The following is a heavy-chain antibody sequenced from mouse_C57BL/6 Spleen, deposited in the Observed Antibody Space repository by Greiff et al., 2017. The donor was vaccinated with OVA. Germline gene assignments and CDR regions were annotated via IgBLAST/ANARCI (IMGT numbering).Heavy chain of an antibody. CDR3: AREGITTVVIDY. D-gene: IGHD1-1*01. CDR1: GYTFTSYW. V-gene: IGHV1-53*01. J-gene: IGHJ2*01. CDR2: INPGNGGT. Sequence: QVQLQQPGTELVKPGASVKLSCKASGYTFTSYWMHWVKQRPGQGLEWIGNINPGNGGTNYNEKFKSKATLTVDKSSSTAYMQLSSLTSEDSAVYYCAREGITTVVIDYWGQGTTLTVSS.